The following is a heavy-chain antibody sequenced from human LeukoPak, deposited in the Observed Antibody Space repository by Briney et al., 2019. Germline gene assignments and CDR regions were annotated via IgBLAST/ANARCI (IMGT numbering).Heavy chain of an antibody. J-gene: IGHJ1*01. Sequence: GGSLRLSCAASGFTFSSYEMNWVRQAPGKGLEWVSVISGGGGSSYYGDSVKGRFTISRDNSKNTLYLQMTSLRVEDTAIYYCVKGATVTTRPNFDLWGQGTLVTVSS. CDR2: ISGGGGSS. D-gene: IGHD4-17*01. CDR1: GFTFSSYE. V-gene: IGHV3-23*01. CDR3: VKGATVTTRPNFDL.